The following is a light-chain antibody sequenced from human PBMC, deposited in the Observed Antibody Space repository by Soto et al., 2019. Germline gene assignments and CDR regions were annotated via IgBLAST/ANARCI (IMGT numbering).Light chain of an antibody. CDR1: SSDVGAYNY. J-gene: IGLJ3*02. CDR3: SSYTTSSTWV. Sequence: QSALTQPASVSGSPGQSITISCTGTSSDVGAYNYVSWFQQHPGEAPKLMIYEVNNRPSGVPNRFSASKSGNTASLTISGLQAEDEADYYCSSYTTSSTWVFGGGTKLTVL. V-gene: IGLV2-14*01. CDR2: EVN.